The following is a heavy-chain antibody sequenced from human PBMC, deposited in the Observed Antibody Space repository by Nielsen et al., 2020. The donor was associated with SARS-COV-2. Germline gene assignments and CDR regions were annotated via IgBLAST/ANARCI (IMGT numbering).Heavy chain of an antibody. CDR3: AKGLAMIRVVIRPDFDY. J-gene: IGHJ4*02. V-gene: IGHV3-23*01. CDR2: ISGSAAGT. CDR1: GFTFSDYA. Sequence: GESLKISCAASGFTFSDYAMTWVRQAPGKGPEWISVISGSAAGTYYADSVKGRFTLSRDNSKNTLYLQMHSLRAEDTAVYYCAKGLAMIRVVIRPDFDYWGQGALVTVSS. D-gene: IGHD3-22*01.